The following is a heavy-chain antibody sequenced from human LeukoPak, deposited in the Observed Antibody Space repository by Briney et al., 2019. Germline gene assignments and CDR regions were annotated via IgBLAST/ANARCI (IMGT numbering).Heavy chain of an antibody. D-gene: IGHD6-6*01. CDR1: GGTFSSYA. V-gene: IGHV1-69*13. Sequence: GASVKVSCKASGGTFSSYAIIWVRQAPGQGLEWMGGIIPIFGTPNFAQKFQDRVTFTADESTSTAYMELSSLRSEDTAVYYCARDHWGRAARPQIGYYYYYYMDVWGQGTTVTVSS. CDR3: ARDHWGRAARPQIGYYYYYYMDV. CDR2: IIPIFGTP. J-gene: IGHJ6*03.